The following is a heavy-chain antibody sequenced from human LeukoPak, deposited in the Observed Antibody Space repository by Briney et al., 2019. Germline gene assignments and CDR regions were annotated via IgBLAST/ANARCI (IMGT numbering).Heavy chain of an antibody. J-gene: IGHJ5*02. CDR1: GDSISSSGYY. Sequence: SETLSLTCTVSGDSISSSGYYYDWIRQPPGKGLEWIGNIYYIGNTWYNPSLKSRVTMSVDTSKNQFSLRLSSVTAADTAVYYCTRHLPGATWCCPWGQGTQVTVSS. D-gene: IGHD1-26*01. CDR2: IYYIGNT. V-gene: IGHV4-39*01. CDR3: TRHLPGATWCCP.